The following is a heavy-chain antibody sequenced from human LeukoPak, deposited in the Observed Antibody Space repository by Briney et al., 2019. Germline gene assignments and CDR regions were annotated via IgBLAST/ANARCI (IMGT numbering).Heavy chain of an antibody. CDR3: ARGRGDFWSGYGNWFDP. V-gene: IGHV4-34*01. CDR1: GGSFSGYY. CDR2: INHSGST. Sequence: PSETLSLTCAVYGGSFSGYYWGWIRQPPGKGLEWIGEINHSGSTNYNPSLKSRVTISVDTSKNQFSLKLSSVTAADTAVYYCARGRGDFWSGYGNWFDPWGQGTLVTVSS. D-gene: IGHD3-3*01. J-gene: IGHJ5*02.